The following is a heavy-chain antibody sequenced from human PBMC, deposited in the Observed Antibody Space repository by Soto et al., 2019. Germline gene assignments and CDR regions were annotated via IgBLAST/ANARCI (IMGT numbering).Heavy chain of an antibody. CDR2: IDPSDSYT. CDR3: AIRNRRYYNCMDV. CDR1: GYSLTRYC. V-gene: IGHV5-10-1*01. J-gene: IGHJ6*02. Sequence: GEFLKISCKGSGYSLTRYCISWGRQMPGKGLEWMGRIDPSDSYTNYSPSFQGHVTISADKSISTAYLQWSSLKASDTAMYYCAIRNRRYYNCMDVCGQGTTVTVS.